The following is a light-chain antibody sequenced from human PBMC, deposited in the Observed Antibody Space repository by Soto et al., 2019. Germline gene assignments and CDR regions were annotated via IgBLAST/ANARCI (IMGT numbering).Light chain of an antibody. CDR2: GAS. V-gene: IGKV3D-15*01. Sequence: EIVMTQSPATLSVSPGERATLSCRASQSVRSNLAWYQQKPGQAPRLLIYGASSRATGTPARFSGSGSGTEFTLTISSLQSEDFAVYYCQQYNNWPAITFGQGTRLETK. CDR3: QQYNNWPAIT. CDR1: QSVRSN. J-gene: IGKJ5*01.